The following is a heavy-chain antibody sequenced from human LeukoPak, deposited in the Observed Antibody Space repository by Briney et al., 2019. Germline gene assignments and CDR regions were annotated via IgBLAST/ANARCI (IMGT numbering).Heavy chain of an antibody. CDR3: ARATIFGVEGYYYYMDV. J-gene: IGHJ6*03. CDR2: INPNSGGT. CDR1: GYTFTGYY. Sequence: GASVKVSCKASGYTFTGYYMHWVRQAPGQGLEWMGWINPNSGGTNYAQKFQGRVTMTRDTSISTAYMELSRLRSDDTAVYYCARATIFGVEGYYYYMDVWGKGTTVTVSS. D-gene: IGHD3-3*01. V-gene: IGHV1-2*02.